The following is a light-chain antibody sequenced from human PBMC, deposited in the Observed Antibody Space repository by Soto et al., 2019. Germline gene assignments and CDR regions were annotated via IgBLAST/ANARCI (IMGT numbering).Light chain of an antibody. Sequence: NFMLTQPHSVSESPGKTVTISCTRSSGSIASNYVQWYQQRPGSAPTTVIYEDNQIPSGVPDRFSGSIDSSSNAASLTISGLKTEDEADYYCQSSDSSIVVFGGGTKLTVL. CDR1: SGSIASNY. CDR3: QSSDSSIVV. J-gene: IGLJ2*01. V-gene: IGLV6-57*04. CDR2: EDN.